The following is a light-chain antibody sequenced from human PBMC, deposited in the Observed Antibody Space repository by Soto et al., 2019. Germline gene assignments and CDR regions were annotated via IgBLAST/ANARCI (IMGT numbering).Light chain of an antibody. J-gene: IGKJ2*01. CDR2: GAS. CDR3: QQSNNWPYT. V-gene: IGKV3-15*01. CDR1: QSVSTN. Sequence: EIVLTQSPGTLSVSPGERANLSCRASQSVSTNLAWSQQKPGQAPRLLIYGASTRATGIPARFSGSGSGTEFTLTINGLQSDDLAVYYCQQSNNWPYTFGQGTKLEV.